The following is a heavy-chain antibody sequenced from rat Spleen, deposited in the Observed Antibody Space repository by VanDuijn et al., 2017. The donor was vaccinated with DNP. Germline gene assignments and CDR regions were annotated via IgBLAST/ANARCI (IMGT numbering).Heavy chain of an antibody. CDR2: ISSNGCSS. Sequence: EVQLVESGGDLVQPGKSLNLSCVASGFTFSGFPMAWVRQAPTKGLEWVTTISSNGCSSYYRDSVKGRFTISRDNAKSTLYLHMNSLRSEDTATYYCVTRGKYGGYDYWGQGVIVTVSS. CDR3: VTRGKYGGYDY. J-gene: IGHJ2*01. D-gene: IGHD1-11*01. CDR1: GFTFSGFP. V-gene: IGHV5-46*01.